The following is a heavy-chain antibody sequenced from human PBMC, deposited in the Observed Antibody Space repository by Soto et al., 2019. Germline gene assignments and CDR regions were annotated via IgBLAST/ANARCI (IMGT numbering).Heavy chain of an antibody. V-gene: IGHV3-33*01. CDR2: IWYDGSNK. CDR3: ARDGYCSSTSCAYLFDY. CDR1: GFTFSSYG. J-gene: IGHJ4*02. Sequence: GGSLRLSCAASGFTFSSYGMHWVRQAPGKGLEWVAVIWYDGSNKYYADSVKGRFTISRDNSKNTLYLQMNSLRAEDTAVYYCARDGYCSSTSCAYLFDYWGQGTLVTVSS. D-gene: IGHD2-2*03.